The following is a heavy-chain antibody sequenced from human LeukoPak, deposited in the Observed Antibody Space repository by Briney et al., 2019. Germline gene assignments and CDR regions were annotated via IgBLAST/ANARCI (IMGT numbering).Heavy chain of an antibody. CDR1: GYSFTSYW. CDR3: ATSESQTRFDY. J-gene: IGHJ4*02. V-gene: IGHV5-51*01. D-gene: IGHD1/OR15-1a*01. CDR2: IYPGDSDT. Sequence: PGESLKISCKVSGYSFTSYWIGWVRQMPGKGLEWMGIIYPGDSDTTYSPSLQGQVTISADKSINTAYLQWSSLRASDTAMYYCATSESQTRFDYWGQGTPVTVSS.